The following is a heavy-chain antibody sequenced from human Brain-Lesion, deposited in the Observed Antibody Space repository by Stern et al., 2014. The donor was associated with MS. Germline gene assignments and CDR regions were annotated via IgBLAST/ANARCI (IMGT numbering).Heavy chain of an antibody. Sequence: VQLVESGAEVKKPGASVKVSCKTSGYIFTGYYIHWVRQAAGQGLEWMAWINPNTGGTKDAQKFQGRVTMSRDTSISTAYVELSSLTSDDTAVYYCARDQRGITIFGVVTDYYYLGMDVWGQGTTVTVSS. J-gene: IGHJ6*02. D-gene: IGHD3-3*01. CDR2: INPNTGGT. CDR3: ARDQRGITIFGVVTDYYYLGMDV. V-gene: IGHV1-2*02. CDR1: GYIFTGYY.